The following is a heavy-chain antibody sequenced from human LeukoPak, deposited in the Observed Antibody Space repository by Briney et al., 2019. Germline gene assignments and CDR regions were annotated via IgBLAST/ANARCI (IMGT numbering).Heavy chain of an antibody. J-gene: IGHJ4*02. CDR3: LYDSSAWDYLFDY. Sequence: HPGGSLRLSCAASGLAFSDYWMSWVRQAPGKGLEWVANIKPDGSHQNYVDSVKGRFTISRDNAKNSLYLQMNSLRAEDTALYYCLYDSSAWDYLFDYWGQGTLVTVSS. CDR1: GLAFSDYW. V-gene: IGHV3-7*03. D-gene: IGHD3-22*01. CDR2: IKPDGSHQ.